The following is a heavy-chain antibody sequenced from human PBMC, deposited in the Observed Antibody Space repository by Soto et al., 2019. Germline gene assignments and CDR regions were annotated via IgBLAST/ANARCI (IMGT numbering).Heavy chain of an antibody. J-gene: IGHJ3*02. CDR1: GYTFTGYD. V-gene: IGHV1-2*04. CDR3: LTFSVGDDAFDI. Sequence: ASAKSSSRPYGYTFTGYDMHWVRKAPGQGLEWMGWINPNSGGTNCGQKFQGWVTMTRDTSISAAYMELSRLRSDDTAVSSCLTFSVGDDAFDICAQGTMVTV. CDR2: INPNSGGT. D-gene: IGHD3-16*01.